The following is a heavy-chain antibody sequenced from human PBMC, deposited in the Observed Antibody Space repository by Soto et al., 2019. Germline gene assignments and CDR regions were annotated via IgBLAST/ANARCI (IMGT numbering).Heavy chain of an antibody. D-gene: IGHD5-18*01. Sequence: QVQLVESGGGVVQPGRSLRLSCAASGFSFESYGMHWVRQAPGKGLEWVAAIWFDGSDRKYVDYVKGRFTISRDNSKNTEFLQMTSLSAEDTAVYYCVRGNGYTYGPFDNWGQGTLVTVSS. CDR3: VRGNGYTYGPFDN. J-gene: IGHJ4*02. V-gene: IGHV3-33*01. CDR2: IWFDGSDR. CDR1: GFSFESYG.